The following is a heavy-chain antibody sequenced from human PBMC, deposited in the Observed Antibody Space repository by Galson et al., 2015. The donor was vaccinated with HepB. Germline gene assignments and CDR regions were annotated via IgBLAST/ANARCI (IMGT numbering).Heavy chain of an antibody. CDR3: AKGSSGLTRQNWFDT. J-gene: IGHJ5*02. CDR1: GFTFSSYE. Sequence: SLRLSCAASGFTFSSYEMNWVRQAAGKGLEWVSRITGGGGSTYYADSVRGRFVISRDNSKSTLYLQMNSLRADDTAVYYCAKGSSGLTRQNWFDTWGQGTLVTVSS. V-gene: IGHV3-23*01. D-gene: IGHD3/OR15-3a*01. CDR2: ITGGGGST.